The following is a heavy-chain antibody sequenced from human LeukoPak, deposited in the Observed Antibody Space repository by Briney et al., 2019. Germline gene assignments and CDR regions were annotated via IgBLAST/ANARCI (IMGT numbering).Heavy chain of an antibody. V-gene: IGHV4-4*07. D-gene: IGHD2-8*02. J-gene: IGHJ5*02. CDR2: IYTSGST. CDR1: GGSISSYY. CDR3: ARGPRQHWYGARSNWFDP. Sequence: PSETLSLTCTVSGGSISSYYWSWIRQPAGKGLEWIGRIYTSGSTNYNPSLKSRVTMSVDTSKNQFSLKLSSVTAADTAVYYCARGPRQHWYGARSNWFDPWGQGTLVTVSS.